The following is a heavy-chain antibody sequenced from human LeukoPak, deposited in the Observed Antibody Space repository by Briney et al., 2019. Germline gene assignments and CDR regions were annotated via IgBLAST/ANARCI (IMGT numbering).Heavy chain of an antibody. Sequence: PSETLSLTCTVSGGSISSYYWSWIRQPPGKGLEWIGYIYYSGSTNYNPSLKSRVTISVDTSKNQFSLKLSSVTAADTAVYYCARGGRDGYNYGGPLDYWGQGTLVTVSS. CDR1: GGSISSYY. D-gene: IGHD5-24*01. J-gene: IGHJ4*02. CDR2: IYYSGST. V-gene: IGHV4-59*12. CDR3: ARGGRDGYNYGGPLDY.